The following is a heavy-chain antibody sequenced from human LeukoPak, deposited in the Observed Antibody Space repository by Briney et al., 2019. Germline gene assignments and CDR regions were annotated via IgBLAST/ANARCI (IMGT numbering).Heavy chain of an antibody. CDR3: ARRSGYSSSSRIDY. V-gene: IGHV5-51*01. Sequence: GESLKISCQGSGYNFAIYWIGWVRQLPGKGLEWMGIISPGDSETRYNPSFQGQVTISVYKSISTAYLQWSSLKASDTAMYYCARRSGYSSSSRIDYWGQGTLVTVSS. CDR1: GYNFAIYW. CDR2: ISPGDSET. D-gene: IGHD6-6*01. J-gene: IGHJ4*02.